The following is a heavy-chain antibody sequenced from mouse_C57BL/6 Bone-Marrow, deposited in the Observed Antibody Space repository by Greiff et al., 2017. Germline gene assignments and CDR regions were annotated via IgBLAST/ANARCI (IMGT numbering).Heavy chain of an antibody. CDR1: GYTFTSYW. CDR2: IHPNSGST. V-gene: IGHV1-64*01. CDR3: ARSRKYYSVLGIDY. J-gene: IGHJ4*01. Sequence: VQLQQPGAELVKPGASVKLSCKASGYTFTSYWMHWVKQRPGQGLEWIGMIHPNSGSTNYNEKFKSKATLTVDKSSSTAYMQLSSLTSEDSAVYYCARSRKYYSVLGIDYWGQGTSVTVSS. D-gene: IGHD2-12*01.